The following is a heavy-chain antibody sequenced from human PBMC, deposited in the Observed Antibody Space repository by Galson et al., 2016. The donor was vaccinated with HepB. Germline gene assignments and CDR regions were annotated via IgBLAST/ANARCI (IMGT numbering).Heavy chain of an antibody. CDR3: ARQHSGSLAAFDI. CDR1: GSSFTTYW. V-gene: IGHV5-51*01. Sequence: QSGAEVKKPGESLKISCKGSGSSFTTYWIGWVRQMPGKGLEWMGIIYPGDSGTRYSPSFQGQVTFSADRSISTAYLQWGSLKASDTAMYYCARQHSGSLAAFDIWGQGTVVTVSS. D-gene: IGHD6-6*01. J-gene: IGHJ3*02. CDR2: IYPGDSGT.